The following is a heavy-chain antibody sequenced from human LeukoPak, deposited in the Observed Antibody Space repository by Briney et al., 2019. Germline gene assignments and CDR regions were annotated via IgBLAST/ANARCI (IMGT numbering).Heavy chain of an antibody. D-gene: IGHD6-25*01. CDR2: MFHSGST. CDR1: GFSISSDYY. V-gene: IGHV4-38-2*02. J-gene: IGHJ4*02. Sequence: SETLSLTCTVSGFSISSDYYWGWIRQPPGKGLEWIGSMFHSGSTYYNPSLKSRVTISVDTSKNQFSLKLSSVTAADTAVYYCARDPPTAAGDYWGQGTLVTVSS. CDR3: ARDPPTAAGDY.